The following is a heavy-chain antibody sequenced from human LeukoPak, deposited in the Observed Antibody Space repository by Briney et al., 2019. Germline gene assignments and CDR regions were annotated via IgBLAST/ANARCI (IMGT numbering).Heavy chain of an antibody. D-gene: IGHD6-6*01. CDR3: ARGQLGSSSLHFDC. Sequence: GGSLRLSCAASGFTFSSYSMNWVRQAPGKGLEWVSFISSSSNYIQDADSLRGRFTISRDNAKNSLYLQMNSLKVEDTAVYYCARGQLGSSSLHFDCWGQGTLVTVSS. J-gene: IGHJ4*02. V-gene: IGHV3-21*01. CDR1: GFTFSSYS. CDR2: ISSSSNYI.